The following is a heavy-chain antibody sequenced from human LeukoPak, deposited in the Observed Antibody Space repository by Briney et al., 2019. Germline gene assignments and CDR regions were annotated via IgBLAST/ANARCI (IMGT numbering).Heavy chain of an antibody. D-gene: IGHD6-19*01. V-gene: IGHV3-23*01. CDR1: GFTFNTYT. Sequence: GGSLSLSCAASGFTFNTYTMNGVRQAPGKGLEWVSAITGRGDGTYYADLVKGRFTISRDNSKNTLYLQMNSLRAEDTAAYYCAKGTERYREVSSFDFWGQGTLVTVSS. CDR3: AKGTERYREVSSFDF. CDR2: ITGRGDGT. J-gene: IGHJ4*02.